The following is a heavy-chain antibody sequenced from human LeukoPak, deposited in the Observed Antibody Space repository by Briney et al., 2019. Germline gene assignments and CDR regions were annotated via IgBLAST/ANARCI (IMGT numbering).Heavy chain of an antibody. CDR1: GYTFTGYY. CDR3: ARDLTDCTNGVCYTWFDP. Sequence: ASVKVSCKASGYTFTGYYMHWVRQAPGQGLEWMGWINPNSGGTNYAQKFQGRVTMTRDTSISTAYMELSGLRSDDTAVYYCARDLTDCTNGVCYTWFDPWGQGTLVTVSS. CDR2: INPNSGGT. J-gene: IGHJ5*02. D-gene: IGHD2-8*01. V-gene: IGHV1-2*02.